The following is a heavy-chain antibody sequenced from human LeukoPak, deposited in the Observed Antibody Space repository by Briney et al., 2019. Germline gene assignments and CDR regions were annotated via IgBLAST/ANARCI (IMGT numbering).Heavy chain of an antibody. CDR1: GYTFSSYD. V-gene: IGHV1-8*01. Sequence: GASVKVSCKASGYTFSSYDINWVRQAPGQGLEWMGWMNPNSGNTGYAQKFQGRVTMTRNTSISTAYMELSSLRSEDTAVYYCARGRFVAMTYYYYYGMDVWGQGTTVTVSS. J-gene: IGHJ6*02. D-gene: IGHD2-2*01. CDR3: ARGRFVAMTYYYYYGMDV. CDR2: MNPNSGNT.